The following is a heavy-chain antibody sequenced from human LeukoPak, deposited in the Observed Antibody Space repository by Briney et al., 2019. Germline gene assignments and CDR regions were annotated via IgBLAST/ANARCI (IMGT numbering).Heavy chain of an antibody. CDR3: ARSSSSSSYTAFDI. V-gene: IGHV4-4*07. D-gene: IGHD6-13*01. CDR2: IYFSGST. J-gene: IGHJ3*02. Sequence: PSETLSLTCTVSGGSIRSYYWSWVRQPAGKGLEWIGRIYFSGSTNYSPSLKSRVTLSIDTSNSQFLLNLLSVTAADTAVYYCARSSSSSSYTAFDIWGQGTMVTVSS. CDR1: GGSIRSYY.